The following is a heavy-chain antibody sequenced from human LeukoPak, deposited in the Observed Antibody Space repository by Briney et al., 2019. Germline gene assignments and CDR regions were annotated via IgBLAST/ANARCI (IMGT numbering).Heavy chain of an antibody. J-gene: IGHJ6*03. CDR3: ARDHSSGRYYYYYYYMDV. Sequence: SVKVSCKASGGTFSSYAISWVRQAPGQGLEWMGRIIPIFGTANYAQKFQGRVTITTDESTSTAYMELSSLRSEDTAVYFCARDHSSGRYYYYYYYMDVWGKGTTVTVSS. CDR2: IIPIFGTA. CDR1: GGTFSSYA. D-gene: IGHD6-19*01. V-gene: IGHV1-69*05.